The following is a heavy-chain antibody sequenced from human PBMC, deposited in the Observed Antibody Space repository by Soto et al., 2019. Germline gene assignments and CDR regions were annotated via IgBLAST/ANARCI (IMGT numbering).Heavy chain of an antibody. D-gene: IGHD1-20*01. CDR1: GGSISSSNW. Sequence: PSETLSLTCAVSGGSISSSNWWSWVRQPPGKGLEWIGEIYHSGSTNYNPSLKSRVTISVDKSKNQFSLKLSSVTAADTAVYYCARDPDKVSVYYGMDVWGQGTTVTVSS. J-gene: IGHJ6*02. CDR3: ARDPDKVSVYYGMDV. CDR2: IYHSGST. V-gene: IGHV4-4*02.